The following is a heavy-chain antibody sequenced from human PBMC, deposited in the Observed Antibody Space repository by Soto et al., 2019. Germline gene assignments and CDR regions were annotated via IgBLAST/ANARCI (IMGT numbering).Heavy chain of an antibody. Sequence: QVQLQQWGAGLLEPSETLSLTCAVYGGFVSSGSYYWSWIRQPPGKGLEWIGEMSHSGGTHFNPSRKSRVTISVDTSNNQFSLKMSSVTAADTALYYCARVERGTATTVVDAFDIWGPGTMVTVSS. CDR1: GGFVSSGSYY. CDR3: ARVERGTATTVVDAFDI. J-gene: IGHJ3*02. V-gene: IGHV4-34*01. CDR2: MSHSGGT. D-gene: IGHD1-1*01.